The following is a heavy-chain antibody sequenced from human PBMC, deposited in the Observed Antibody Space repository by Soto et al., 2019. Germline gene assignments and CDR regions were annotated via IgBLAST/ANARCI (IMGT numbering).Heavy chain of an antibody. CDR3: ARVYDSSGYHGAFDI. V-gene: IGHV3-48*01. CDR1: GFTFSSYS. Sequence: GGALRLSCAGSGFTFSSYSMNWVRQAPGKGLEWVSYISSSSSTIYYADSVKGRFTISRDNSKNTLYLQMNSLRAEDTAVYYCARVYDSSGYHGAFDIWGQGTMVTVSS. J-gene: IGHJ3*02. D-gene: IGHD3-22*01. CDR2: ISSSSSTI.